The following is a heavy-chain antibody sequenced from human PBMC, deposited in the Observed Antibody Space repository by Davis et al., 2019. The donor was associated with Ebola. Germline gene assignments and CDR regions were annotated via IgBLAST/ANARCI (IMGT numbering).Heavy chain of an antibody. CDR3: ARGGGGGLLDDY. CDR2: IGSSSSTI. Sequence: PGGSLRLSCAASGFTFSSYSMNWVRQAPGKGLEWISYIGSSSSTIYYADSVKGRFTISRDNAKNPLYLQMNSLRDEDTAVYYCARGGGGGLLDDYWGQGTLVTVSS. CDR1: GFTFSSYS. V-gene: IGHV3-48*02. J-gene: IGHJ4*02. D-gene: IGHD3-16*01.